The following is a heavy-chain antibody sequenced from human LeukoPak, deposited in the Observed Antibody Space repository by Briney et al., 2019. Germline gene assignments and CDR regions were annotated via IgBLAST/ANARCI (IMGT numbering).Heavy chain of an antibody. J-gene: IGHJ4*02. CDR3: ARDKDGSGSH. V-gene: IGHV4-34*01. CDR2: INHSGST. CDR1: GGSFSGYY. D-gene: IGHD3-10*01. Sequence: SETLSLTCAVYGGSFSGYYWSWIRQPPGKGLEWIGEINHSGSTNYNPSLKSRVTISVDTSKNQFSLKLSSVTAADTAVYYCARDKDGSGSHWGQGTLVTVSS.